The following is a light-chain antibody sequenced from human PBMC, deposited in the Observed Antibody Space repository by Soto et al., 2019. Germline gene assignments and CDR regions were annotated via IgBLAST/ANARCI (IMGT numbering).Light chain of an antibody. Sequence: DIQMTQSPSTLSASVGDRVTITCRASQSVSSWLAWFQQKPGKAPKLLIYKASNLQSGVSSRFGGGGSGTEFTLTISSLQPDDFATYCCQHYNSYPWTFGQGTKVDIK. CDR3: QHYNSYPWT. CDR1: QSVSSW. V-gene: IGKV1-5*03. CDR2: KAS. J-gene: IGKJ1*01.